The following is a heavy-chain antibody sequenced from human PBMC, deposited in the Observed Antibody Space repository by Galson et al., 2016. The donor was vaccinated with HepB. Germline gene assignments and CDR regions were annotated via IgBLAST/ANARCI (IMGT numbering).Heavy chain of an antibody. V-gene: IGHV4-59*01. CDR1: GGSISGYF. J-gene: IGHJ4*02. D-gene: IGHD2-2*01. Sequence: ETLSLTCTVSGGSISGYFWGWIRQPPGKGLEWIGYIYYSGRTGYNPSLKSRVTMSVDTSKNQFFLNLNSVTAADTAVYYCARPRYCSSATCTAAFDYWGQGTLVTVSS. CDR3: ARPRYCSSATCTAAFDY. CDR2: IYYSGRT.